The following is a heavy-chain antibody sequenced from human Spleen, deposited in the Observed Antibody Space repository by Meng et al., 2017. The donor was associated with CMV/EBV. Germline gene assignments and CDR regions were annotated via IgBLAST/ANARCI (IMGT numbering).Heavy chain of an antibody. CDR2: IYPRDSDT. Sequence: GASLKISCKGSGYSFTTYWIGWVRQVPGKGLEWMGIIYPRDSDTRYSPSFQGQVTLSADKSINTAYLQWHSMKASDTAMYYCARRFGYRRHDYDYWGQGTLVTVSS. CDR1: GYSFTTYW. V-gene: IGHV5-51*01. D-gene: IGHD5-12*01. J-gene: IGHJ4*02. CDR3: ARRFGYRRHDYDY.